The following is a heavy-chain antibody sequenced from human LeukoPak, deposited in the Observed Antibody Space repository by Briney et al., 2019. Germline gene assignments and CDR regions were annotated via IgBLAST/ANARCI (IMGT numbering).Heavy chain of an antibody. V-gene: IGHV4-59*01. D-gene: IGHD6-13*01. Sequence: SETLSLTCTVSGGSISSYYWTWIRQPPGKGLEWIGNIRYSGSSGSTKYNPSLESRVTISVDSSKNQFSLRLSSVTAADTAVYYCARRAGYTSSWYEYWGQGTLVTVSS. CDR3: ARRAGYTSSWYEY. CDR2: IRYSGSSGST. J-gene: IGHJ4*02. CDR1: GGSISSYY.